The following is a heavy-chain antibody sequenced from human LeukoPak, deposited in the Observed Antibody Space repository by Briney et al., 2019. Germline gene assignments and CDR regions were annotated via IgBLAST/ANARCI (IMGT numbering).Heavy chain of an antibody. V-gene: IGHV4-38-2*01. Sequence: SETLSLTCAVSGYSISSGYYWSWIRQPPGKGLEWIGSIYHSGSTYYNPSLKGRVTISVDTSKNQFSVKLSSVTAADTAVYYCARHSSVVGFDYWGQGTLVTVSS. CDR3: ARHSSVVGFDY. CDR2: IYHSGST. D-gene: IGHD2-15*01. J-gene: IGHJ4*02. CDR1: GYSISSGYY.